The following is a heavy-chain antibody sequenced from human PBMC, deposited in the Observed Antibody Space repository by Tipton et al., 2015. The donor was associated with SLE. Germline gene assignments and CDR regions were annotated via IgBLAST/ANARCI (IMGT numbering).Heavy chain of an antibody. J-gene: IGHJ5*02. CDR2: ISYDGSNE. V-gene: IGHV3-30*04. D-gene: IGHD1-26*01. CDR1: GFTFSTYA. CDR3: ARQGVGVTGWFDP. Sequence: SLRLSCSASGFTFSTYAMHCVRQAPGKGLEWVAVISYDGSNEYYADSVKGRFTISRDNAKNSLYLQMNSLRAEDTAVYYCARQGVGVTGWFDPWGQGTLVTVSS.